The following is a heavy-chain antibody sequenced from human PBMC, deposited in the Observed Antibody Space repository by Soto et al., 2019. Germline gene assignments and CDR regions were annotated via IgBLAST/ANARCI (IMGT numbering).Heavy chain of an antibody. J-gene: IGHJ4*02. D-gene: IGHD1-26*01. V-gene: IGHV3-49*03. CDR2: IRSKAYGGTT. Sequence: GGSLRLSCTASGFTFGDYAMSWFRQAPGKGLEWVGFIRSKAYGGTTEYAASVKGRFTISRDDSKSIAYLQMNSLKTEDTAVYYCTRVSGSYYSGNSSSFDYWSQGTLVTFSS. CDR1: GFTFGDYA. CDR3: TRVSGSYYSGNSSSFDY.